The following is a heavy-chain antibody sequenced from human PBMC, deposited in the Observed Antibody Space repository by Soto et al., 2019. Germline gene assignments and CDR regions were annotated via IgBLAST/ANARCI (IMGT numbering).Heavy chain of an antibody. Sequence: QVQLVESGGGVVQPGRSLRLSCAASGFTFSSYGMHWVRQAPGKGLEWVAVISYDGSNKYYADSVKGRFTISRDNSKNTLYLQMNSLRAEDTAVYYCAKAYSGYDTYYYYGMDVWGQGTTVTVSS. CDR2: ISYDGSNK. CDR1: GFTFSSYG. V-gene: IGHV3-30*18. D-gene: IGHD5-12*01. CDR3: AKAYSGYDTYYYYGMDV. J-gene: IGHJ6*02.